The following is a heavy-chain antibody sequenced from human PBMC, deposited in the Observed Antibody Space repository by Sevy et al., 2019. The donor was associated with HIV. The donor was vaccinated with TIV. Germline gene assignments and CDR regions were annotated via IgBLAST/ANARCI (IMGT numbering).Heavy chain of an antibody. CDR2: LNPSRGST. Sequence: ASVKVSCKASGYTFTSYYMHWVRQAPGQGLESMGILNPSRGSTSYAQKFQGRVTMTRDTSTSTVYMELSSLRSEDTAVYYCARADYGSGSYSPYYYYYYGMDVWGQRTTVTVSS. J-gene: IGHJ6*02. CDR1: GYTFTSYY. CDR3: ARADYGSGSYSPYYYYYYGMDV. D-gene: IGHD3-10*01. V-gene: IGHV1-46*01.